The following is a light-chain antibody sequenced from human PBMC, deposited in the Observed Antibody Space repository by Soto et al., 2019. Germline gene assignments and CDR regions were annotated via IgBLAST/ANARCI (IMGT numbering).Light chain of an antibody. CDR3: QQYNYWPRT. CDR1: QSVSSN. J-gene: IGKJ2*01. Sequence: EIEMTQSPATLSVSPGERATFSCRASQSVSSNLAWYQQKPGQAPRLLIYGASTRATGIPARFSGGGSGTEFTLAISSLQSEDFAVYYCQQYNYWPRTFGQGTKLEIK. CDR2: GAS. V-gene: IGKV3-15*01.